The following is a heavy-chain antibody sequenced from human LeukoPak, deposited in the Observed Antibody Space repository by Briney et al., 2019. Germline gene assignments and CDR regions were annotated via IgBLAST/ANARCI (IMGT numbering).Heavy chain of an antibody. D-gene: IGHD6-19*01. V-gene: IGHV3-23*01. CDR1: GFTFSSYG. CDR3: AKVGEQWLVPSFFDY. J-gene: IGHJ4*02. CDR2: ISGSGGST. Sequence: GGSLRLSCAASGFTFSSYGMSWVRQAPGKGLEWVSAISGSGGSTYYADSVKGRFTISRDNSKNTLYLQMNSLRAEDTAVYYCAKVGEQWLVPSFFDYWGQGTLVTVSS.